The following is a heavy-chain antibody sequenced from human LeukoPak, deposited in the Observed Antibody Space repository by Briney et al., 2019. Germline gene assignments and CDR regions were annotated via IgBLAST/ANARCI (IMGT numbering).Heavy chain of an antibody. D-gene: IGHD5-18*01. CDR2: IYYSGST. Sequence: SETLSLTCTVSGGSISSGGYYWSWTRQHPGKGLEWIGYIYYSGSTYYNPSLKSRVTISVDTSKNQFSLKLSSVTAADTAVYYCARDRYGYFDLWGRGTLVTVSS. CDR3: ARDRYGYFDL. J-gene: IGHJ2*01. V-gene: IGHV4-31*03. CDR1: GGSISSGGYY.